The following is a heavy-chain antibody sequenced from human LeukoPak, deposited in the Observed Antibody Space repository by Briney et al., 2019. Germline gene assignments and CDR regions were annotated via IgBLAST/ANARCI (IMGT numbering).Heavy chain of an antibody. J-gene: IGHJ4*02. CDR3: ARGDILTGYPQAPFDY. CDR2: IYSGGST. V-gene: IGHV3-66*01. Sequence: RGSLRLSCAASGFTVSSNYMSWVRQAPGKGLEWVSVIYSGGSTYYADSVKGRFTISRDNSKNTLYLQMNSLRAEDTAVYYCARGDILTGYPQAPFDYWGQGTLVTVSS. D-gene: IGHD3-9*01. CDR1: GFTVSSNY.